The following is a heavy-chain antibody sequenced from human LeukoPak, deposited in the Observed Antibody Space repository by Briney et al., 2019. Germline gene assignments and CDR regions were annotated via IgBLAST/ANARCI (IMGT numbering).Heavy chain of an antibody. CDR1: GYTFTSYH. CDR2: INPSGGTT. Sequence: ASVKVSCKASGYTFTSYHMHWVRQAPGQGLEWMGIINPSGGTTNYAQKFRGRVTMTRDMSTSTVYMELSSLRSEDTAVYYCARVQFNYYDSSGYGFDAFDIWGQGTMVTVSS. D-gene: IGHD3-22*01. V-gene: IGHV1-46*01. J-gene: IGHJ3*02. CDR3: ARVQFNYYDSSGYGFDAFDI.